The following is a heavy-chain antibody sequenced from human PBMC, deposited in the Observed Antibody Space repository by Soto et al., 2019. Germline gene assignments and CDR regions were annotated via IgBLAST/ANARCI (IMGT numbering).Heavy chain of an antibody. Sequence: GGSLRLSCAASGFTFSSYAMSWVRQAPGKGLEWVSAISGSGGSTYYADSVKGRFTISRDNSKNTLYLQMNSLRAEDTAVYYCAKGGYYSGSQYNWFDPWGQGTLVTVSS. CDR2: ISGSGGST. CDR3: AKGGYYSGSQYNWFDP. CDR1: GFTFSSYA. J-gene: IGHJ5*02. V-gene: IGHV3-23*01. D-gene: IGHD3-3*01.